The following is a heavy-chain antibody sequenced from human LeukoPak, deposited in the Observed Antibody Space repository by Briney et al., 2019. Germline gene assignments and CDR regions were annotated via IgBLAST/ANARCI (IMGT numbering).Heavy chain of an antibody. CDR1: GYTFTDYG. D-gene: IGHD5-12*01. CDR2: ISTLYGNK. J-gene: IGHJ4*02. CDR3: ARGQAGGYDSN. Sequence: ASVKVSCKASGYTFTDYGINWVRQAPGQGPEWMGWISTLYGNKNFAQKFQGRVTMTRNTSIGTAYMELSSLRSEDTAVYYCARGQAGGYDSNWGQGTLVTVSS. V-gene: IGHV1-8*02.